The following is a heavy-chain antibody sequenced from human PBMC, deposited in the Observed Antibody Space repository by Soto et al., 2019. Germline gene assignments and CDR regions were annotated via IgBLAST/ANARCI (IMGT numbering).Heavy chain of an antibody. CDR3: ARGDYDSSGYYPYY. J-gene: IGHJ4*02. CDR1: GGSVSSGSYY. V-gene: IGHV4-61*01. D-gene: IGHD3-22*01. Sequence: SETLSLTCTVSGGSVSSGSYYWSWIRQPPGKGLEWIGYIYYSGSTNYNPSLKSRVTISVDTSKNQFSLKLSSVTAADTAVYYCARGDYDSSGYYPYYWGQGTLVTVSS. CDR2: IYYSGST.